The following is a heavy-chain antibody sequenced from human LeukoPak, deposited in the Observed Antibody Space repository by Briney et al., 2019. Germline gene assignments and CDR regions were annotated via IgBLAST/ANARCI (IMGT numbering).Heavy chain of an antibody. V-gene: IGHV1-8*01. CDR2: MNPNSGNT. CDR1: GYTFTSYD. Sequence: GASVKVSCKASGYTFTSYDTNWVRQATGQGLEWMGWMNPNSGNTGYARKFQGRVTLTRSTSISTAYMELRSLTSEDTAVYYCARDYGGNSGWFDPWGQGTLVTVSS. CDR3: ARDYGGNSGWFDP. J-gene: IGHJ5*02. D-gene: IGHD4-23*01.